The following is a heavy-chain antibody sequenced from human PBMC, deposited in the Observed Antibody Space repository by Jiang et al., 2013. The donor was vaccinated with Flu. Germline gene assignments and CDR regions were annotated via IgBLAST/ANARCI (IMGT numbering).Heavy chain of an antibody. CDR2: IYQTGTT. V-gene: IGHV4-38-2*01. Sequence: GLLKPSETLSLTCSVSGFSITSGHFWGWIRQPPGKGLEWIGSIYQTGTTYYNPSLKSRVTTSVDTSKNQFSLRLTSVTASDTAVYYCARLPIRLGELSTFDMWGQGTMVTVSS. CDR3: ARLPIRLGELSTFDM. J-gene: IGHJ3*02. CDR1: GFSITSGHF. D-gene: IGHD3-16*01.